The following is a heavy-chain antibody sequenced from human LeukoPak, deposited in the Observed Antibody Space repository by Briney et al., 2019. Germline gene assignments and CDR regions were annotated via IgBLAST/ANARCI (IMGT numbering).Heavy chain of an antibody. CDR3: ARDGGLYYYDSSGYSPLDAFDI. CDR2: IKQDGSEK. Sequence: GGSLRLSCAASGFTFSSYWMSWVRQAPGKGLEWVANIKQDGSEKYYVDSVKGRFTISRDNAKNSLYLQMNSLRAEDTAVYYCARDGGLYYYDSSGYSPLDAFDIWGQGTMVTVSS. J-gene: IGHJ3*02. V-gene: IGHV3-7*01. D-gene: IGHD3-22*01. CDR1: GFTFSSYW.